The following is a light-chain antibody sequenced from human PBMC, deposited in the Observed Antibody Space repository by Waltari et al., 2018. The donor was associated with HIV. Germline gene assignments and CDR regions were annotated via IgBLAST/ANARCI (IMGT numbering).Light chain of an antibody. CDR3: QVWDFSTVL. CDR1: KLGAKY. CDR2: QDD. Sequence: SFEMTQPPSVSVSPGQTAVIPCYGDKLGAKYVCWYQHKPGLSPVRIIYQDDKRPSGIPGRFSGSHSGNTATLTISGTQAVDEADYYCQVWDFSTVLFGGGTKLTVL. V-gene: IGLV3-1*01. J-gene: IGLJ2*01.